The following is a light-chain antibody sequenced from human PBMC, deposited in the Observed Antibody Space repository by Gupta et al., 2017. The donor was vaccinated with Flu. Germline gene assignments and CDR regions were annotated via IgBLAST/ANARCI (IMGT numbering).Light chain of an antibody. Sequence: PASLSASLGDRGTITCRASQSIGNYLGWYQQKPGQAPKLLIFDASKRESGVPSRFSGSGSGTDFTLTISSRQPEDFAVYYCQQRNSTPCTFGQGTKVEIK. CDR1: QSIGNY. CDR3: QQRNSTPCT. CDR2: DAS. V-gene: IGKV3-11*01. J-gene: IGKJ1*01.